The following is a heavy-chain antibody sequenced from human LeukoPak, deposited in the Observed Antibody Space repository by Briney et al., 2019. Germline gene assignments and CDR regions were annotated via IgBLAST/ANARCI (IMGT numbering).Heavy chain of an antibody. CDR2: ISGSGGST. CDR3: AKVPRGAHYDFWSGYADRIYYFDY. Sequence: GGSLRLSCAASGFTFSSYAMSWVRQAPGKGLEWVSAISGSGGSTYYADSVKGRFTISRDNSKNTLYLQMNSLRAEDTAVYYCAKVPRGAHYDFWSGYADRIYYFDYWGQGTLVTVSS. J-gene: IGHJ4*02. CDR1: GFTFSSYA. D-gene: IGHD3-3*01. V-gene: IGHV3-23*01.